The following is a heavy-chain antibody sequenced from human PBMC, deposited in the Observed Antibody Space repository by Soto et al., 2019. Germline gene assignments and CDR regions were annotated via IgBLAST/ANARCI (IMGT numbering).Heavy chain of an antibody. D-gene: IGHD6-13*01. V-gene: IGHV3-30*18. Sequence: PGGSLRLSCAASGFPFSSYGMHLVRQSPGKGLEWVAVISYDGSNKYYADSVKGRFTISRDNSKNTLYLQMNSLRAEDTAVYYCAKGIADLHWGQGTLVTVSS. J-gene: IGHJ4*02. CDR1: GFPFSSYG. CDR3: AKGIADLH. CDR2: ISYDGSNK.